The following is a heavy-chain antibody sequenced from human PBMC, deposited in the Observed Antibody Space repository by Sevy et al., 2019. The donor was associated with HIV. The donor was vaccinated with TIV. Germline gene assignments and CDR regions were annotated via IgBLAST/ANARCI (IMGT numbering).Heavy chain of an antibody. J-gene: IGHJ4*02. D-gene: IGHD3-10*01. Sequence: ASVKVSCKASGYTFTSYGISWVRQAPGQGLEWMGWISAYNGNTNYAQKLQGRVTMTTDTSTRKAYMELRSLRSDDTAVYYCARVANRITMVRGVLLNDYWGQGTLVTVSS. V-gene: IGHV1-18*01. CDR3: ARVANRITMVRGVLLNDY. CDR1: GYTFTSYG. CDR2: ISAYNGNT.